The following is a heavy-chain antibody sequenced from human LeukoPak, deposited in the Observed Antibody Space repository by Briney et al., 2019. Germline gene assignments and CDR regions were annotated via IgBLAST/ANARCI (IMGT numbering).Heavy chain of an antibody. J-gene: IGHJ4*02. Sequence: SETLSLTCTVSGGSISSYYWSWIRQPAGKGLEWIGRIYTSGSTNYNPSLKSRVTMSVDTSKNQFSLKLSSVTAADTAVYYCASSKAELGYCSSTSCSQPAPFDYWGQGTLVTVSS. CDR3: ASSKAELGYCSSTSCSQPAPFDY. V-gene: IGHV4-4*07. D-gene: IGHD2-2*01. CDR2: IYTSGST. CDR1: GGSISSYY.